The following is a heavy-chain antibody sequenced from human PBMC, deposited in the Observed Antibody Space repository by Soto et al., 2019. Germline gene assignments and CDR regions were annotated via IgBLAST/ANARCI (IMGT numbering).Heavy chain of an antibody. Sequence: GGSLRLSCAASGFTFSSYSMNWVRQAPGKGLEWVSYISSSSSTIYYADSVKGRFTISRDNAKNSLYLQMNSLRDEDTAVYYCARDPTCSSSWQLPLWYYYYGMDVWGQGTTVTVSS. D-gene: IGHD6-13*01. CDR3: ARDPTCSSSWQLPLWYYYYGMDV. CDR2: ISSSSSTI. J-gene: IGHJ6*02. V-gene: IGHV3-48*02. CDR1: GFTFSSYS.